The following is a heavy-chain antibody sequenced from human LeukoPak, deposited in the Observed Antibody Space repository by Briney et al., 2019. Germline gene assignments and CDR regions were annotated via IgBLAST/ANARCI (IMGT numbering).Heavy chain of an antibody. D-gene: IGHD1-26*01. CDR3: ARGQWDLLSAFDI. J-gene: IGHJ3*02. V-gene: IGHV3-33*01. CDR1: GFSFSTYG. Sequence: GGSLRLSCAASGFSFSTYGMHWGRQAPGKGLEWVAVIWYDGSNKYYADSVKGRFTISRDNSKNTLYLQMNSLRAEDTAVYYCARGQWDLLSAFDIWGQGTLVTVSS. CDR2: IWYDGSNK.